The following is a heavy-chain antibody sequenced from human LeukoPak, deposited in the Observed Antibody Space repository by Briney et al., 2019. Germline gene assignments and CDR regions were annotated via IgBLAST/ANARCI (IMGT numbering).Heavy chain of an antibody. CDR2: ISAYNGNT. CDR3: ARGQGYSYGQTFDY. CDR1: GYSFTSYW. Sequence: PGESLKISCKGSGYSFTSYWIGWVRQMPGKGLEWMGWISAYNGNTNYAQKLQGRVTMTTGTSTSTAYMELRSLRSGDTAVYYCARGQGYSYGQTFDYWGQGTLVTVSS. V-gene: IGHV1-18*04. J-gene: IGHJ4*02. D-gene: IGHD5-18*01.